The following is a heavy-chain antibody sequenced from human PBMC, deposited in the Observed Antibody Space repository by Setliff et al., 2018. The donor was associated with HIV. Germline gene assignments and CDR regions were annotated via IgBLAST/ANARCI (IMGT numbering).Heavy chain of an antibody. J-gene: IGHJ4*02. D-gene: IGHD2-8*02. V-gene: IGHV3-48*03. CDR1: GFTFSSYS. CDR2: ISHGGATK. Sequence: GSLRLSCVASGFTFSSYSMNWVRQAPGKGMEWISFISHGGATKYYAESVEGRFTISRDNAKNSLYLLMHSLRAEDTAIYYCARDRLISARYWTSDYWGQGTLVTVSS. CDR3: ARDRLISARYWTSDY.